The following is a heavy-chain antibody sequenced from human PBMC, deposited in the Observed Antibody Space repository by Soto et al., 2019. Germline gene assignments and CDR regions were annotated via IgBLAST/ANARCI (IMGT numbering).Heavy chain of an antibody. J-gene: IGHJ4*02. CDR1: GFTFSSYA. D-gene: IGHD6-13*01. V-gene: IGHV3-30-3*01. CDR2: ISYDATNK. CDR3: ARGYSSSSAAFDY. Sequence: QVQLVESGGGVVQPGRSLRLSCAASGFTFSSYAMHWVRQAPGKGLEWVAVISYDATNKYYADSVKGRFTISRDNSKNTLYRQMNSLRPEATAVYYCARGYSSSSAAFDYWGQGTLVTVSS.